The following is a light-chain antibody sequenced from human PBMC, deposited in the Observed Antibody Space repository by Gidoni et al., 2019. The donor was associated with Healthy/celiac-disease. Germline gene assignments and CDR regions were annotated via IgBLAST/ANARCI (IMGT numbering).Light chain of an antibody. CDR1: QGISSY. Sequence: DIQLTQSPSFLSASVGDRVTITCRASQGISSYLAWYQQKPGNAPKLLIYAASTLQSGVPSRFSGSGSGTEFTLTISSLQPEDFATYYCQQLNIYPYTFGQGTKLEIK. CDR3: QQLNIYPYT. CDR2: AAS. J-gene: IGKJ2*01. V-gene: IGKV1-9*01.